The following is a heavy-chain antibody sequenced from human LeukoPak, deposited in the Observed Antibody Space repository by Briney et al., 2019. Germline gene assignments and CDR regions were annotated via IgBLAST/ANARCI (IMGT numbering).Heavy chain of an antibody. CDR2: ISGSGGST. Sequence: GGSLRLSCAASGFTFSSYAMSWVRQAPGKGLEWVSAISGSGGSTYYADSVKGRFTISRDNSKNTLYLQMNSPRAEDTAVYYCAKDLSSGWYPYYSDYWGQGTLVTVSS. V-gene: IGHV3-23*01. CDR3: AKDLSSGWYPYYSDY. D-gene: IGHD6-19*01. J-gene: IGHJ4*02. CDR1: GFTFSSYA.